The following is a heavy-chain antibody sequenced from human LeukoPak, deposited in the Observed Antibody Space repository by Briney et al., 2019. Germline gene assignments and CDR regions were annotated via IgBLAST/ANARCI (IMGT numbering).Heavy chain of an antibody. Sequence: ASVKVSCKASGGTFSSYAISWVRQAPGQGLEWMGRIIPILGIANYAQKFQGRVTITADKSTSTAYMELSSLRSEDTAVYYCARLPGVVPAAKGWFDPWGQGTLVTVSS. CDR3: ARLPGVVPAAKGWFDP. CDR1: GGTFSSYA. CDR2: IIPILGIA. V-gene: IGHV1-69*04. J-gene: IGHJ5*02. D-gene: IGHD2-2*01.